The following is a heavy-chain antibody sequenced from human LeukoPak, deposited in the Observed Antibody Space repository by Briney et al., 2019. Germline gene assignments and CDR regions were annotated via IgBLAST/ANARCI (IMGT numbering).Heavy chain of an antibody. J-gene: IGHJ5*02. D-gene: IGHD3-3*01. CDR3: ARDRYYDFLSCYYDLDP. Sequence: ASVTVSCKASGYTFTSYYMHWVRQAPGQGLEWMGIINPSGGSTSYAQKFQGRVTINRDMSTSTVYMELSSLRSEDTAVYYCARDRYYDFLSCYYDLDPWGQGTLVTVSS. CDR1: GYTFTSYY. V-gene: IGHV1-46*01. CDR2: INPSGGST.